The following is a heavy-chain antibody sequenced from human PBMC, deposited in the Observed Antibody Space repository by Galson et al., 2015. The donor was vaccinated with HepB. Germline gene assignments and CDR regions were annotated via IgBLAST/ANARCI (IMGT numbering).Heavy chain of an antibody. J-gene: IGHJ4*02. D-gene: IGHD2-21*01. Sequence: SLRLSCAASGFTFSSYGMHWVRQAPGKGLEWVAVISYDGSNKYYADSVKGRFTISRDNSKNTLYLQMNSLRAEDTAVYYCAKRAESSILWHGPLDYWGQGTLVTVSS. CDR3: AKRAESSILWHGPLDY. CDR2: ISYDGSNK. V-gene: IGHV3-30*18. CDR1: GFTFSSYG.